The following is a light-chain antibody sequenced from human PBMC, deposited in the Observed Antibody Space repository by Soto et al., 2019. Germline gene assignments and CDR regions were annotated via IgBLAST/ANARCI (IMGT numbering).Light chain of an antibody. CDR1: QSISTY. V-gene: IGKV1-39*01. J-gene: IGKJ1*01. CDR3: QQSYSRT. Sequence: DIQMPQSPSSLSASVGDRVTITCRESQSISTYLNWYQQKPGKAPKVLIYAASTLQSGVPSRFSGSGSETDFTLTISSLQPEDFATYYCQQSYSRTFGQGTKVDIK. CDR2: AAS.